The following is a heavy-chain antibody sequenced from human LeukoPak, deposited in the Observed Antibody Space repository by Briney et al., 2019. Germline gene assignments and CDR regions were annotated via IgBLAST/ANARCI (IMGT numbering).Heavy chain of an antibody. D-gene: IGHD6-6*01. J-gene: IGHJ4*02. Sequence: ASVKVSCKASGGTFSSYAISWVRQAPGQGLEWLGWINPNSGGTNYAQKFQGRVTMTRDTSISTAYMELSRLRSDDTAVYYCARAKYIIAGGYLDFWGQGTLVTVSS. CDR1: GGTFSSYA. CDR3: ARAKYIIAGGYLDF. CDR2: INPNSGGT. V-gene: IGHV1-2*02.